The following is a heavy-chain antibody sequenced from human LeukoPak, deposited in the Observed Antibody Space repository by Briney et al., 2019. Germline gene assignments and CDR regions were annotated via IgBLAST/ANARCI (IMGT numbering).Heavy chain of an antibody. Sequence: SETLSLTCAVYGGSFSGYYWSWIRQPPGKGLEWIGEINHSGSTHYNPSLKSRVTISVDTSRNQFSLKLSSVTAADTAVYYCARPRDSSSLFDYWGQGTLVTVSS. D-gene: IGHD6-13*01. J-gene: IGHJ4*02. CDR2: INHSGST. V-gene: IGHV4-34*01. CDR1: GGSFSGYY. CDR3: ARPRDSSSLFDY.